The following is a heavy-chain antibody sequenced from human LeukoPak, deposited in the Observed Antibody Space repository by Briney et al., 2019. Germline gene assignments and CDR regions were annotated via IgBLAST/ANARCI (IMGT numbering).Heavy chain of an antibody. V-gene: IGHV3-11*04. CDR2: ISCSGSTI. CDR1: GFTFSDYY. J-gene: IGHJ4*02. D-gene: IGHD3-10*01. Sequence: GGSLRLSCAASGFTFSDYYMSWIRQAPGKGLEWVSYISCSGSTIYYADSVKGRFTISRDNAKNSLYLQMNSLRAEDTAVYYCARDDMRAYGSGSYDNWGQGTLVTVSS. CDR3: ARDDMRAYGSGSYDN.